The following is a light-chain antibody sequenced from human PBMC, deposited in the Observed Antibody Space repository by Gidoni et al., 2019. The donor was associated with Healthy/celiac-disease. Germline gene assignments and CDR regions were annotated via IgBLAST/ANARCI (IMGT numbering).Light chain of an antibody. J-gene: IGKJ1*01. CDR2: AAS. Sequence: DLQMPQSPSSLSASVGDRVTITCRASQSISSYLNWYQQKPGKAPKLLIYAASSLQSGVPSRFSGSGSGTDCTLTISSLQPEEFATYYCQQSYSTPTWTFXXXTKVEIK. CDR1: QSISSY. CDR3: QQSYSTPTWT. V-gene: IGKV1-39*01.